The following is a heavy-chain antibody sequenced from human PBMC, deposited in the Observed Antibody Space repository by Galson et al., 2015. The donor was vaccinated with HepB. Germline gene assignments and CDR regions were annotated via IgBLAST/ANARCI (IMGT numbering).Heavy chain of an antibody. CDR1: GFTFSSYA. D-gene: IGHD3-22*01. CDR3: ASAAVVVISY. V-gene: IGHV3-48*03. Sequence: SLRLSCAASGFTFSSYAMNWVRQAPGKGLEWVSYIRSSGSTIYYADSVKGRFTISRDNAKNSLYLQMNSLRAEDTAVYYCASAAVVVISYWGQGTLVTVSS. CDR2: IRSSGSTI. J-gene: IGHJ4*02.